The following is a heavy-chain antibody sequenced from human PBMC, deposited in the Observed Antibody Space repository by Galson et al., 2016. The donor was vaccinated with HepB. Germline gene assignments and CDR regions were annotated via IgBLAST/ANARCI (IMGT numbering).Heavy chain of an antibody. V-gene: IGHV3-72*01. CDR2: SRNKANSYST. J-gene: IGHJ6*02. CDR1: GFIFRDHY. Sequence: SCAASGFIFRDHYMDWVRQAPGKGLEWIGRSRNKANSYSTEYAASVKGRFTISRDDSKNSLYLQMNSLKIDDAAVYYCTRWGASSKYAMDVWGQGTTVTVSS. CDR3: TRWGASSKYAMDV. D-gene: IGHD2-2*01.